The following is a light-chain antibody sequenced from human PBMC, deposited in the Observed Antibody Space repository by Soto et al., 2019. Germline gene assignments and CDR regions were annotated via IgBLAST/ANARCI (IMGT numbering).Light chain of an antibody. V-gene: IGKV3-15*01. J-gene: IGKJ1*01. CDR1: QSVTSSH. Sequence: EIVLTQSPGTLSLSRGERATLSCRASQSVTSSHLAWYQQKPGQAPRLLIYGASTRATGIPPRFSGSGSGTEFTLTISSLQPEDFAVYYCQQYNNWPPWTFGQGTKVDI. CDR3: QQYNNWPPWT. CDR2: GAS.